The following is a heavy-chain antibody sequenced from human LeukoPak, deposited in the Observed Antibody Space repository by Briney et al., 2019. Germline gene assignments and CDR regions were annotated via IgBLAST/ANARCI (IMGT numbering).Heavy chain of an antibody. J-gene: IGHJ4*02. Sequence: QPGGSLRLSCAASGFTLGNYWVHWVRQAPGKGLVWVSRGDGDGSHSTYADSMKGQFTISRDNVKSTLYLQMNRLTGEDTAVYYCAYSDHFDTWGQGTLVTVSS. CDR3: AYSDHFDT. CDR1: GFTLGNYW. CDR2: GDGDGSHS. D-gene: IGHD4-17*01. V-gene: IGHV3-74*03.